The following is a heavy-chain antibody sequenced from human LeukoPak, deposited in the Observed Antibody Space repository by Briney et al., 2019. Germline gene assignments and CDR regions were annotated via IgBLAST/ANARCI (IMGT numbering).Heavy chain of an antibody. D-gene: IGHD6-13*01. CDR2: INPSGGST. CDR3: ATDLSYSSSYNWFDP. J-gene: IGHJ5*02. V-gene: IGHV1-46*01. CDR1: GGTFSSYA. Sequence: VASVKVSCKASGGTFSSYAISWVRQAPGRGLEWMGIINPSGGSTSYAQKFQGRVTMTEDTSTDTAYMELSSLRSEDTAVYYCATDLSYSSSYNWFDPWGQGTLVTVSS.